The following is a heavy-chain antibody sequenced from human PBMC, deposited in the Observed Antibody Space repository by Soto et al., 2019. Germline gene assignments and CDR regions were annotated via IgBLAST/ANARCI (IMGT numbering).Heavy chain of an antibody. Sequence: EVQLLESGGNLVQPGGSLRLSCAASGFTFSSYAMSWVRQAPGKGLEWVLTVSGSTGSTSYADPVKGRFTISRDNSKNTLYLQMNRLRAEDTAVYYCAKDSGDRVEGLDCWGQGTLVTVSS. CDR2: VSGSTGST. CDR1: GFTFSSYA. D-gene: IGHD7-27*01. J-gene: IGHJ4*02. CDR3: AKDSGDRVEGLDC. V-gene: IGHV3-23*01.